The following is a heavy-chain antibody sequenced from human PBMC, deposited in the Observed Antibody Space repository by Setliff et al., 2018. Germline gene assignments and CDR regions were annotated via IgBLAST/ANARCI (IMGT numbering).Heavy chain of an antibody. CDR2: IYYSGST. CDR3: ARAAGYSSSWYHYYYGMDV. J-gene: IGHJ6*02. Sequence: SETLSLTCAVSGGSISSSYYWGWIRQPPGKGLEWIGSIYYSGSTYYNPSLKSRVTISVETSKNQFSLKLSSVTAADTAVYYCARAAGYSSSWYHYYYGMDVWGQGTTVTVSS. CDR1: GGSISSSYY. V-gene: IGHV4-39*01. D-gene: IGHD6-13*01.